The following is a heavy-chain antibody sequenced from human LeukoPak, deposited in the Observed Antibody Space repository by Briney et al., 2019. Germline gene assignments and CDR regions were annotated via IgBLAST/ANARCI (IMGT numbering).Heavy chain of an antibody. CDR3: ARDPSIEVGYYYMDV. Sequence: PSETLSLTCTVSGGSISSYYWSWIRQPAGKGLEWIGRIYTSGSTNYNPSLKSRVTISVDTSKNQFSLKLSSVTAADTAVYYCARDPSIEVGYYYMDVWGKGTTVTVSS. D-gene: IGHD6-19*01. CDR2: IYTSGST. J-gene: IGHJ6*03. CDR1: GGSISSYY. V-gene: IGHV4-4*07.